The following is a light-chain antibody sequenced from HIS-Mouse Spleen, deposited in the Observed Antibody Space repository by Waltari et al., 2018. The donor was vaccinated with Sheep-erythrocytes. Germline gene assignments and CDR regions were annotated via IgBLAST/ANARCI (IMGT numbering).Light chain of an antibody. CDR3: AAWDDSLNGYV. J-gene: IGLJ1*01. V-gene: IGLV1-44*01. Sequence: QSVLTQPPSASGTAGQRVTISCSGTSSNIGSTTVNRYQQLPATAPKLLIYSNNRRPAGVADRFSGSKSGTSASLAISVLQSEDEADYYCAAWDDSLNGYVFGTGTKVTVL. CDR1: SSNIGSTT. CDR2: SNN.